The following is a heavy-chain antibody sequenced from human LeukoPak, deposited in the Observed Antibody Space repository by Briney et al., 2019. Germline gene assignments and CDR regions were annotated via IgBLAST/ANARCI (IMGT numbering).Heavy chain of an antibody. CDR3: ARDFRWEPHPGFDF. CDR1: GYTFTGYY. Sequence: ASVKVSCKASGYTFTGYYMHWVRQAPGQGLEWMGWINPNSGGTNYAQKFQGRVTMTRDTSISTAYMELSRLRSDDTAVYYCARDFRWEPHPGFDFWGQGTLVTVSS. V-gene: IGHV1-2*02. CDR2: INPNSGGT. J-gene: IGHJ4*02. D-gene: IGHD1-26*01.